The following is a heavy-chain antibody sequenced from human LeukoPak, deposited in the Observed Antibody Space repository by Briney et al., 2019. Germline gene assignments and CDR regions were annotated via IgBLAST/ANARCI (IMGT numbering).Heavy chain of an antibody. D-gene: IGHD5-18*01. J-gene: IGHJ6*03. V-gene: IGHV4-34*01. CDR2: INHSGST. CDR3: ARLPRYYSYGYYYYYMDV. CDR1: GGSFSGYY. Sequence: MTSETLSLTCAVYGGSFSGYYWSWIRQPPGKGLEWIGEINHSGSTNYNPSLKSRVTISVDTSKNQFSLKLSSVTAADTAVYYCARLPRYYSYGYYYYYMDVWGKGTTVTVSS.